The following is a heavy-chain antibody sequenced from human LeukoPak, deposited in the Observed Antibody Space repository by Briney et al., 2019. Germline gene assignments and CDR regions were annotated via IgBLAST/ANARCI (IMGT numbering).Heavy chain of an antibody. CDR1: GFTFNTYW. Sequence: GGSLRLSCAASGFTFNTYWMIWVRQAPGKGLEWVANIKEDGSAKYYMDSVKGRFTISRDNSDNSLFLQMNSLRADDTAVYFCARDSGYFKFDYWGQGSLVTVSS. CDR2: IKEDGSAK. D-gene: IGHD6-13*01. J-gene: IGHJ4*02. V-gene: IGHV3-7*01. CDR3: ARDSGYFKFDY.